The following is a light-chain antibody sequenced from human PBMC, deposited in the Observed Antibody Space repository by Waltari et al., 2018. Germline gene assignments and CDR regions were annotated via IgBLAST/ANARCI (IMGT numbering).Light chain of an antibody. Sequence: QSVLTQPPSVSGAPGQRVTISCPGSASNLGAGFDVHWYQQFPGTAPKLLIYGFTNRPSGVPERFSGSQSGTSASLAITGLHAEDEADYYCQSYDFSMSALFGGGTKLTVL. J-gene: IGLJ3*02. V-gene: IGLV1-40*01. CDR1: ASNLGAGFD. CDR3: QSYDFSMSAL. CDR2: GFT.